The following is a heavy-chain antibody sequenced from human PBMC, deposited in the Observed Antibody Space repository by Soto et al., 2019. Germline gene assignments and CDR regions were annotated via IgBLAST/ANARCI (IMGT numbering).Heavy chain of an antibody. CDR3: ASNGVGPNWFDP. CDR2: INHSGST. J-gene: IGHJ5*02. CDR1: GGSFSGYY. V-gene: IGHV4-34*01. D-gene: IGHD2-8*01. Sequence: SETLSLTCAVYGGSFSGYYWSWIRQPPGKGLEWIGEINHSGSTNYNPSLKSRVTISVDTSKNQFSLKLSSVTAADTAVYYCASNGVGPNWFDPWGQGTLVTVSS.